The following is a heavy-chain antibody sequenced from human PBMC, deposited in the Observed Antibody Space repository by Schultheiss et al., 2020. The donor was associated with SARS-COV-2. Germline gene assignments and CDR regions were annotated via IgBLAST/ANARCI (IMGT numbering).Heavy chain of an antibody. D-gene: IGHD3-16*01. CDR1: GGTFRSYA. V-gene: IGHV1-69*04. CDR2: IIPIHGIA. CDR3: ARGFGTQGDAFDI. J-gene: IGHJ3*02. Sequence: SVKVSCKASGGTFRSYAISWVRQAPGQGLEWMGRIIPIHGIANYAQKFQGRVTITADKFTSTAYMELRSLRSEDTAGYYCARGFGTQGDAFDIWGQGTMVTVAS.